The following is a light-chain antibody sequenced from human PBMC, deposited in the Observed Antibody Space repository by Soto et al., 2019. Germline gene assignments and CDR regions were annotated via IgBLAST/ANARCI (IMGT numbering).Light chain of an antibody. Sequence: EIVLTQSPGTLSLSPGERATLSYRASQSVSSSSLAWYQQKRGQAPRLLIHDASSRATGIPDRFSGSGSGTDFTLTISRLEPEDFAVYYCQQYGGSPRTFGQGTKVEVK. V-gene: IGKV3-20*01. J-gene: IGKJ1*01. CDR2: DAS. CDR3: QQYGGSPRT. CDR1: QSVSSSS.